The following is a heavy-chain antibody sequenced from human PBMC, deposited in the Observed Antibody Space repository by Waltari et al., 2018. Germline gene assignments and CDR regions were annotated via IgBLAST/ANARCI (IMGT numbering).Heavy chain of an antibody. D-gene: IGHD1-26*01. CDR3: ARETGRDGGSYDAFDI. Sequence: QVQLVQSGAAVKKPGSSVKVSCQASGGTFSSYAISWVRQAPGQGLEWMGGIYPIFGTANDAQKVQGRVTITADESTSTAYMELSSLRAEDTAVYYCARETGRDGGSYDAFDIWGQGTMVTVSS. CDR2: IYPIFGTA. V-gene: IGHV1-69*01. J-gene: IGHJ3*02. CDR1: GGTFSSYA.